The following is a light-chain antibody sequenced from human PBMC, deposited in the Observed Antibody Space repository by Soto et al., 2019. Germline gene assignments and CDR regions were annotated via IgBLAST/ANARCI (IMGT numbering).Light chain of an antibody. V-gene: IGKV1-5*03. CDR2: KAS. CDR3: QHYDSEPPWT. J-gene: IGKJ1*01. Sequence: DIQMTQSPSTLSASVGDRVTITCRASQSINTWLAWYQQEPGKAPRLLIYKASSLESGVPSRFSGSESWTEFTLTISCLQPDDFATYYGQHYDSEPPWTFGQGTKVEIK. CDR1: QSINTW.